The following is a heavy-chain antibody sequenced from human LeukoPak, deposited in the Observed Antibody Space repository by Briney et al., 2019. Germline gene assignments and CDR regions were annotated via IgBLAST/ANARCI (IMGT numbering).Heavy chain of an antibody. V-gene: IGHV4-30-2*01. Sequence: SETLSLTCTVSGGSISSGGYYWSWIRQPPGKGLEWIGYIYHSGSTYYNPSLKSRVTISVDRSKNQFSLKLSSVTAADTAVYYCARDGGRPFDIWGQGTMVTVSS. CDR1: GGSISSGGYY. D-gene: IGHD3-16*01. CDR3: ARDGGRPFDI. CDR2: IYHSGST. J-gene: IGHJ3*02.